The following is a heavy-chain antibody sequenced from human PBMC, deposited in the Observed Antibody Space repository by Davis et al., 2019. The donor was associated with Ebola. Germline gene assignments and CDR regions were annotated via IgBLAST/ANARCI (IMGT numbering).Heavy chain of an antibody. J-gene: IGHJ4*02. CDR2: IYYSGST. Sequence: PSETLSLTCTVPGGSISTYYWSWIRQPPGKGLEWIGYIYYSGSTKYNPSLKSRVTISVGTSKNQFSLKLSSVTAADTAVYYCARERNLYFDYRGQGTLVTVSS. D-gene: IGHD1-14*01. CDR3: ARERNLYFDY. V-gene: IGHV4-59*01. CDR1: GGSISTYY.